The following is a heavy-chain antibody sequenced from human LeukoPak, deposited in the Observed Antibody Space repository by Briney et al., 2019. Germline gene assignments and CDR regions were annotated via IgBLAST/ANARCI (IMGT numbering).Heavy chain of an antibody. Sequence: PGGSLRLSCVASGFTFSSRDWMTWVRQAPGKGLEWVSGITGSGDRSTYYADSVKGRFTISRDNSKNTLYLQMNSLRAEDTAVYYCAKGMVAGVACSSGSDYWGQGTLVTVSS. V-gene: IGHV3-23*01. CDR2: ITGSGDRST. J-gene: IGHJ4*02. CDR3: AKGMVAGVACSSGSDY. D-gene: IGHD6-19*01. CDR1: GFTFSSRDW.